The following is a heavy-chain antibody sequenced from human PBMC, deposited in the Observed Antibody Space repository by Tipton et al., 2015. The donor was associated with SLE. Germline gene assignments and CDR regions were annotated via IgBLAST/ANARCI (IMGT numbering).Heavy chain of an antibody. D-gene: IGHD3-10*01. Sequence: SLRLSCAASGFTFSSYAMHWVRQAPGKGLEWVALISYDGSNKYYADSVKGRFTISRDNSKNTLYLQMNSLRGEDTAVHYCAAGLLWFGECYYWGQGALVTVSS. CDR1: GFTFSSYA. J-gene: IGHJ4*02. CDR2: ISYDGSNK. CDR3: AAGLLWFGECYY. V-gene: IGHV3-30*04.